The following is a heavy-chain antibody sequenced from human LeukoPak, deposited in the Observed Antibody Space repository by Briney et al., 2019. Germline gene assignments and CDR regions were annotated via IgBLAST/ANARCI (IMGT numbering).Heavy chain of an antibody. CDR3: AREGKITMVRGVIRYYYMDV. CDR1: GGSISSGSYY. V-gene: IGHV4-61*02. D-gene: IGHD3-10*01. CDR2: IFTSGST. J-gene: IGHJ6*03. Sequence: SVTLSLTCTVSGGSISSGSYYWGWIRQPAGKGLEWIGRIFTSGSTKYNPSLKSRVTISVDTSKNQFSLKLSSVTAADTAVYYCAREGKITMVRGVIRYYYMDVWGKGTTVTISS.